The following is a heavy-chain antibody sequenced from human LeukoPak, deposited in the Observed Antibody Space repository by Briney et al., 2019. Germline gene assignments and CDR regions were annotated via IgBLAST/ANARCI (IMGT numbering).Heavy chain of an antibody. J-gene: IGHJ4*02. Sequence: ASVKVSCKASGYTFTGYYMHWVRQAPGQGLEWMGWINPNSGGTNYAQKFQGRVTITADKSTSTAYMELSSLRSEDTAVYYCASATYYYDSSGYPFDYWGQGTLVTVSS. V-gene: IGHV1-2*02. CDR3: ASATYYYDSSGYPFDY. D-gene: IGHD3-22*01. CDR2: INPNSGGT. CDR1: GYTFTGYY.